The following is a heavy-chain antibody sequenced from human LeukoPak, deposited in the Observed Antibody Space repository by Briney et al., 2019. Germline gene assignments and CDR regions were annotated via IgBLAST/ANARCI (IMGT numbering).Heavy chain of an antibody. CDR2: ISPYSAYT. V-gene: IGHV1-18*04. J-gene: IGHJ6*03. CDR3: ANVAKGRYFFYYMDA. CDR1: GDSTNTYG. Sequence: ASVKVSCKASGDSTNTYGIAWVRQAPGQGLEWIGWISPYSAYTKYADALQGRVTMITDTSTTTSYMELRSLRSDDTAVYFCANVAKGRYFFYYMDAWGKGTTVTVS.